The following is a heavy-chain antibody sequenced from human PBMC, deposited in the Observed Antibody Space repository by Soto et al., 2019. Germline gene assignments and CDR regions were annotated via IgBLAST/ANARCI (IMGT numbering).Heavy chain of an antibody. D-gene: IGHD3-10*01. CDR1: GFNFSSHA. CDR3: ARVRYYYGSGSSKANFDY. V-gene: IGHV3-23*01. Sequence: GGSLRLSCAASGFNFSSHAMGWLRQAPGTGPEWVAFVDGSGGDTSYADSVKGRFTISRDNSDSSLYLHMNSLRAEDTGRYFCARVRYYYGSGSSKANFDYWGQGTLVTVSS. CDR2: VDGSGGDT. J-gene: IGHJ4*02.